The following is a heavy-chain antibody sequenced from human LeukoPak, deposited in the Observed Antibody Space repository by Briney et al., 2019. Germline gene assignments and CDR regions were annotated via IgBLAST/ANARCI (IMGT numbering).Heavy chain of an antibody. V-gene: IGHV4-4*02. D-gene: IGHD3-10*01. J-gene: IGHJ3*02. CDR1: GGSISSSNW. CDR2: IYHNGST. CDR3: ARDYPLDYYGSGSYYNLRNAFDI. Sequence: PSGTLSLTCAVSGGSISSSNWWSWVRQPPGKGLEWIGEIYHNGSTNYNPSLKSRVTISVDKSKNQFSLKLSSVTAADTAVYYCARDYPLDYYGSGSYYNLRNAFDIWGQGTMVTVSS.